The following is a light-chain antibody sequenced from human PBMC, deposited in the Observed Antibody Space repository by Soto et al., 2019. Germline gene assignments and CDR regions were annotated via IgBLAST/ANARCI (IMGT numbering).Light chain of an antibody. CDR1: QDISSY. CDR3: QQANSPYT. V-gene: IGKV1-9*01. CDR2: DAA. J-gene: IGKJ2*01. Sequence: IQLTQSPSSLSASVGDRVTITCRASQDISSYLPCYQQTPGKAPILLIYDAATLQSGVPSRFSGSGSGTDFTLTISSLQPEDFATYYCQQANSPYTFGQGTKLEIK.